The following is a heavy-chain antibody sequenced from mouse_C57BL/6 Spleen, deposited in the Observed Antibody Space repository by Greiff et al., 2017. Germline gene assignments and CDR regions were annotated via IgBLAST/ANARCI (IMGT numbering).Heavy chain of an antibody. J-gene: IGHJ1*03. V-gene: IGHV1-53*01. D-gene: IGHD1-1*01. Sequence: QVQLQQPGTELVKPGASVKLSCKASGYTFTSYWMHWVKQRPGQGLEWIGNINPSNGGTNYNEKFKSKATLTVDKSSSTAYMQLSSLTSEDSAVXYCAREDTTVVATDFDVWGTGTTVTVSS. CDR3: AREDTTVVATDFDV. CDR2: INPSNGGT. CDR1: GYTFTSYW.